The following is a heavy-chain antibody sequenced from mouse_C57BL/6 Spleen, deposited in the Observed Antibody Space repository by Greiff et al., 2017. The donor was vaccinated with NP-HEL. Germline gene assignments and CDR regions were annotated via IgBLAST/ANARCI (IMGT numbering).Heavy chain of an antibody. CDR1: GYTFTSYW. Sequence: VQLQQPGTELVKPGASVKLSCKASGYTFTSYWMHWVKQRPGQGLEWIGNINPSNGGTNYNEKFKSKATLTVDKSSSTAYMQLSSLTSEDSAVYYCARWNYGSSPWFAYWGQGTLVTVSA. J-gene: IGHJ3*01. CDR3: ARWNYGSSPWFAY. CDR2: INPSNGGT. D-gene: IGHD1-1*01. V-gene: IGHV1-53*01.